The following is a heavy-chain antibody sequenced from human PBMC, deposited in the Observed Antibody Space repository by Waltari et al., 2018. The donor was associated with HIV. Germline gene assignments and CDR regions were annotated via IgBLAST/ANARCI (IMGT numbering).Heavy chain of an antibody. J-gene: IGHJ5*02. V-gene: IGHV5-51*01. Sequence: EVQLVQSGAEVKKPGEFLKISCKGFGYRFTSYWFCWVRRMPGKGLEWMGIIYPGDSDTRYSPSFQGQVTISADKSISTAYLQWSSLKASDTAMYYCARHFRYSSSSDWFDPWGQGTLVTVSS. CDR1: GYRFTSYW. CDR3: ARHFRYSSSSDWFDP. D-gene: IGHD6-6*01. CDR2: IYPGDSDT.